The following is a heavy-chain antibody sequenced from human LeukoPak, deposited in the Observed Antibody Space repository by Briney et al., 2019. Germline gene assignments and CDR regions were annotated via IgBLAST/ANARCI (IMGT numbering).Heavy chain of an antibody. V-gene: IGHV1-69*05. CDR2: IIPIFGTA. CDR3: ARGRTLGRFCIAVAGCYYYYMDV. CDR1: AGTFSSYA. D-gene: IGHD6-19*01. Sequence: SVKVSSKAYAGTFSSYAISWVRQAPGQGLEWMGGIIPIFGTANYAQKFQGRVTITTDESTSTAYMELSSLRSEDTAVYYCARGRTLGRFCIAVAGCYYYYMDVWGKGTTVTVSS. J-gene: IGHJ6*03.